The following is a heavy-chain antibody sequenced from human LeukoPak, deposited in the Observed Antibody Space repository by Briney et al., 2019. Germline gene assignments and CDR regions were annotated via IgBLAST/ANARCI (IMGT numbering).Heavy chain of an antibody. D-gene: IGHD1-7*01. CDR2: IYTSGST. Sequence: PSETLSLTCTVSGGPISSYYWSWIRQPPGKGLEWIGYIYTSGSTNYNPSLKSRVTISVDTSKNQFSLKLSSVTAADTAVYYCARRITGTTWFDPWGQGTLVTVSS. CDR3: ARRITGTTWFDP. V-gene: IGHV4-4*09. J-gene: IGHJ5*02. CDR1: GGPISSYY.